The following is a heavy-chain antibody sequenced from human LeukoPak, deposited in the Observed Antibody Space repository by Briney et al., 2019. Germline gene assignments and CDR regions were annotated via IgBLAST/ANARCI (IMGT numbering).Heavy chain of an antibody. CDR2: IESTSDGGTT. CDR3: TTDRVHSKYWYYFDY. CDR1: GFTFSDYS. Sequence: PGGSLRLSCAASGFTFSDYSMNWVRQAPGKGLQWVGRIESTSDGGTTDYAANLKGRFTISRDDSKNTLYLQMSSLTTDDTAVYYCTTDRVHSKYWYYFDYWGRGNLVSVSS. J-gene: IGHJ4*02. D-gene: IGHD2-8*02. V-gene: IGHV3-15*04.